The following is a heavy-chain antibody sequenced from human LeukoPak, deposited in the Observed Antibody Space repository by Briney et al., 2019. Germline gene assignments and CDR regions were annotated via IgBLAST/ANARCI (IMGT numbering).Heavy chain of an antibody. D-gene: IGHD3-16*01. CDR2: INPNSGGT. J-gene: IGHJ4*02. Sequence: ASVKVSCKASGYTFTGYYMHWVRQAPGQGLEWMGWINPNSGGTNSAQNFQGRVTMTRDTSISTASMELSRLRSDDTAVYYCARDKTAYYDLWGQGTLVTASS. V-gene: IGHV1-2*02. CDR3: ARDKTAYYDL. CDR1: GYTFTGYY.